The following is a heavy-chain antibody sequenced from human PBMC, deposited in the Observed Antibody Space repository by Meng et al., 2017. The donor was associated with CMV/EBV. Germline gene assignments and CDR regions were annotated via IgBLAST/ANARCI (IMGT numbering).Heavy chain of an antibody. V-gene: IGHV4-59*01. Sequence: SETLSLTCNVSGGSISSYYWSWIRQPPGKGLEWIGYIYYSGSTNYNPPLKSRVTISVDTSKNQFSLKLSSVTAADTAVYYCARGHDFWSGYLPSYYYYGMDVWGQGTTVTVSS. D-gene: IGHD3-3*01. J-gene: IGHJ6*02. CDR3: ARGHDFWSGYLPSYYYYGMDV. CDR1: GGSISSYY. CDR2: IYYSGST.